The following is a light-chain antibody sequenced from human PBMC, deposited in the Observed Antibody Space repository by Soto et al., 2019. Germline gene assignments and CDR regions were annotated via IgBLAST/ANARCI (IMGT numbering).Light chain of an antibody. CDR3: AAWDDSLSGVV. J-gene: IGLJ3*02. CDR1: SSNIGSNY. Sequence: QSVLTQPPSASGTPGQRVTISCSGSSSNIGSNYVYWYQQHPGTAPKLLIYRNNQRPSGVPDRFSGSKSGTSASLAISGLRSEDEANYYCAAWDDSLSGVVFGGGTQLTVL. CDR2: RNN. V-gene: IGLV1-47*01.